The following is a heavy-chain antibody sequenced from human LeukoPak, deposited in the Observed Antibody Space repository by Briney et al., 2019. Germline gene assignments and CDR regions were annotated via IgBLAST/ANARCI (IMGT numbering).Heavy chain of an antibody. CDR1: GGTINSYY. CDR3: ARVADTSGYYYGLEYYFDY. V-gene: IGHV4-59*01. CDR2: IYYSGST. D-gene: IGHD3-22*01. Sequence: PSETLSLTCTVSGGTINSYYWSWIRQPPGKGLEWIGYIYYSGSTNYNPSLKSRVTISVDTSKNQFSLKLSSVTAADTAVYYCARVADTSGYYYGLEYYFDYWGQGTLATVSS. J-gene: IGHJ4*02.